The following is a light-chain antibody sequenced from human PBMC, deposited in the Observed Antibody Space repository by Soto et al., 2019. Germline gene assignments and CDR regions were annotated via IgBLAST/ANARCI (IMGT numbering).Light chain of an antibody. CDR3: SSYTSSSTRV. V-gene: IGLV2-14*03. Sequence: QSAPTQPASVSGSPGQSITISCTGTSSDVGGYNYVSWYQQHPDKAPKLMIYDDSNRPSGVSNRFSGSKSGNTASLTISGLQADDEADYYCSSYTSSSTRVFGTGTKLTVL. J-gene: IGLJ1*01. CDR2: DDS. CDR1: SSDVGGYNY.